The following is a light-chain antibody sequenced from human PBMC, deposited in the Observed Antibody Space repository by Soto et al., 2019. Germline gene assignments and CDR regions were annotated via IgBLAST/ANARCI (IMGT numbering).Light chain of an antibody. CDR2: DVS. V-gene: IGLV2-14*01. Sequence: QSALTQPASVSGSPGQSITISCTGTSSDVGGYNYVSWYQQHPGKAPKLMIYDVSNRPSGVSNRFSGSKSGNTASLTISGLQAEDEADYYWSSYTGSSTYVVFGGGTKLTVL. CDR3: SSYTGSSTYVV. J-gene: IGLJ2*01. CDR1: SSDVGGYNY.